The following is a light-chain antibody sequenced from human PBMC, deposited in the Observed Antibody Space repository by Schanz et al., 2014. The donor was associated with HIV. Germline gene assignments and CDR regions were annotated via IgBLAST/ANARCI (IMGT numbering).Light chain of an antibody. CDR3: LHYNDFTST. V-gene: IGKV1-5*03. CDR1: QDIRPR. J-gene: IGKJ2*01. CDR2: KIS. Sequence: DIQMTQSPSTLSASVGDTVTIACRTSQDIRPRLAWYQQKPGKAPNLLISKISALGGGVPARFSGRGSGTEFTLTISSLHPDDFATYFCLHYNDFTSTFGQGTKLEIK.